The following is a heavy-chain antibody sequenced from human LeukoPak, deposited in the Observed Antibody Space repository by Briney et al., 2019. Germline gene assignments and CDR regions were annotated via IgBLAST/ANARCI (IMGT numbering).Heavy chain of an antibody. CDR2: MNSRSTYI. V-gene: IGHV3-21*01. CDR3: AKDRSVGWLQLLDY. D-gene: IGHD5-24*01. J-gene: IGHJ4*02. CDR1: GFTFSSFS. Sequence: KAGGSLRLSCAASGFTFSSFSMNWVRQAPGKGLEWVSSMNSRSTYIYYADSVKGRFTISRDNSKNTLYLQMNSLRAEDTAVYYCAKDRSVGWLQLLDYWGQGTLVTVSS.